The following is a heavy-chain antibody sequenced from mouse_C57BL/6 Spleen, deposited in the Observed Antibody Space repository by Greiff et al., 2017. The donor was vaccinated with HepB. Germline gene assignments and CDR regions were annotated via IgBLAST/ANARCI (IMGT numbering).Heavy chain of an antibody. V-gene: IGHV2-2*01. D-gene: IGHD2-2*01. J-gene: IGHJ3*01. CDR2: IWSGGST. CDR1: GFSLTSYG. CDR3: ARSGVTTSGFAY. Sequence: VMLVESGPGLVQPSQSLSITCTVSGFSLTSYGVHWVRQSPGKGLEWLGVIWSGGSTDYNAAFISRLSISKDNSKSQVFFKMNSLQADDTAIYYCARSGVTTSGFAYWGQGTLVTVSA.